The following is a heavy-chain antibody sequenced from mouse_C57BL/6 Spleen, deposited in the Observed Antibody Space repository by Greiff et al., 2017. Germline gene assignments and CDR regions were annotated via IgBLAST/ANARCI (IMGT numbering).Heavy chain of an antibody. CDR1: GFTFTDYY. V-gene: IGHV7-3*01. J-gene: IGHJ4*01. D-gene: IGHD1-1*01. Sequence: EVQLVESGGGLVQPGGSLSISCAASGFTFTDYYMSWVRQPPGKALEWLGFIRNKANGYTTEYSASVKGRFTISRDNSQSIIYLQMNALRAEDSATYYCARYDYGSSLYAMDYWGQGTSVTVAS. CDR2: IRNKANGYTT. CDR3: ARYDYGSSLYAMDY.